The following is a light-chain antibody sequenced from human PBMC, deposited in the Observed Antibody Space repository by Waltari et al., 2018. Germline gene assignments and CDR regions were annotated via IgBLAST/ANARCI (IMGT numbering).Light chain of an antibody. J-gene: IGLJ2*01. CDR3: QVWDSSSVHVA. CDR2: DDT. CDR1: DIGRKS. V-gene: IGLV3-21*04. Sequence: SYVLTQPPSVSVAPGKTARITCSGNDIGRKSVHWYQQKPGQAPVLVIFDDTDRPSGIPAQFSGSNSGNTATLTISRVEAGDEADYYCQVWDSSSVHVAFGGGTKLTVL.